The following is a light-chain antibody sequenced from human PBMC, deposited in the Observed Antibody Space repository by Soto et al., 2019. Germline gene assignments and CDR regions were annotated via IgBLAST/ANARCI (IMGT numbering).Light chain of an antibody. CDR3: SSYTSSSTLVV. J-gene: IGLJ2*01. CDR1: SSDVGGYNY. CDR2: DVS. V-gene: IGLV2-14*01. Sequence: QYVLTQPASVSGSPGQSITISCTGTSSDVGGYNYVSWYQQHPGKAPKLMIYDVSNRPSGVSNRFSDSKSGNTASLTISGLQAEDEADYYCSSYTSSSTLVVFGGGTKLTVL.